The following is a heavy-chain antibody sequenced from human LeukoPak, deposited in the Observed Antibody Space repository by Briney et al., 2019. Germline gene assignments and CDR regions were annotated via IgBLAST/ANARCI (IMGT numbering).Heavy chain of an antibody. Sequence: ASVKVSFKASGYSFTSFYIHWVRQAPGQGLEWMGIINPSGGSTSYAQKFQGRVTMTRDTSTSTVYMELSSLRSEDTAVYYCARPYGGNRYDAFDIWGQGTMVTVSS. CDR1: GYSFTSFY. CDR2: INPSGGST. D-gene: IGHD4-23*01. V-gene: IGHV1-46*01. J-gene: IGHJ3*02. CDR3: ARPYGGNRYDAFDI.